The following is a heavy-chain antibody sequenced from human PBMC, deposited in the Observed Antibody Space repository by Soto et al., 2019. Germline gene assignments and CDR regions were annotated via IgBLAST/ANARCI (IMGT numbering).Heavy chain of an antibody. Sequence: GGSLRLSCAASGFTFSSYAMSWVRQTPGKGLEWVSTISGSGGSTYYADSVKGRFTISRDNSKNTLYLQMNSMRAEDTAVCYCAKGTSRGESSSWYNSFYYYYMDVLGKGTTVTVSS. V-gene: IGHV3-23*01. D-gene: IGHD6-13*01. CDR3: AKGTSRGESSSWYNSFYYYYMDV. CDR2: ISGSGGST. CDR1: GFTFSSYA. J-gene: IGHJ6*03.